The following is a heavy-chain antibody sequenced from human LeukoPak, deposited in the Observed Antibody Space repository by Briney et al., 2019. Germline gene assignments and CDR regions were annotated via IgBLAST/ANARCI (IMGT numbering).Heavy chain of an antibody. J-gene: IGHJ4*02. V-gene: IGHV4-4*07. D-gene: IGHD1-26*01. CDR2: IYTSGST. CDR3: ARARGGSGSYGHFDS. Sequence: NPSETLSLTCTVSGDSISGYYWTWIRQPAGKGLEWIGRIYTSGSTNYNPSLKSRVTMSVDTSKNLFSLKMSSLTAADTAMYYCARARGGSGSYGHFDSWGQGTLVTVSS. CDR1: GDSISGYY.